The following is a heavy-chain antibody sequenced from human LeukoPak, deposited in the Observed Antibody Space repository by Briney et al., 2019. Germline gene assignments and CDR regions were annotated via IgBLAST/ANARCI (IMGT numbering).Heavy chain of an antibody. CDR1: GFTFSSYG. V-gene: IGHV3-30*02. CDR2: IRYDESKT. D-gene: IGHD1-26*01. Sequence: GGSLRLSCAASGFTFSSYGMHWVRQAPARGLEWVAFIRYDESKTFYGDSVKGRFTVSRDNSKNTLYLQMNSLRAEDTAVYYCAKSHLPNSYSGTYYCDYWGQGAQVTVSS. J-gene: IGHJ4*02. CDR3: AKSHLPNSYSGTYYCDY.